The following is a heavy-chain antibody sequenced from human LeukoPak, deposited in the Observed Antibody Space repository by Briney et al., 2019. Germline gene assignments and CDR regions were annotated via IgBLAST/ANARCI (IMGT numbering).Heavy chain of an antibody. V-gene: IGHV1-69*01. CDR1: GGTFSSYA. CDR2: IIPIFGTA. J-gene: IGHJ4*02. D-gene: IGHD3-16*01. CDR3: ARGVMEGGYYFDY. Sequence: GASVKVSCKASGGTFSSYAISWVRQAPGQGLEWMGGIIPIFGTANYAQKFQGRVTITADESTSTAYMELSSLRSEDTAVYYCARGVMEGGYYFDYWGQGTLVTVSA.